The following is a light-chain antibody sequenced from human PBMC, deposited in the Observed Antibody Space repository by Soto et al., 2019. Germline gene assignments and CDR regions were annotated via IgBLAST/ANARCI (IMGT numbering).Light chain of an antibody. J-gene: IGKJ2*01. CDR3: QQYNSWPQT. V-gene: IGKV3-15*01. Sequence: EIVMTQSPATLSVSPGERATLSCRASQSVSSNLAWYQQKPGQAPRLLIYGASTRATGMPARFSGSGSGTEFTLTISSLQSEDFAVYYCQQYNSWPQTFGQGTKLEIK. CDR1: QSVSSN. CDR2: GAS.